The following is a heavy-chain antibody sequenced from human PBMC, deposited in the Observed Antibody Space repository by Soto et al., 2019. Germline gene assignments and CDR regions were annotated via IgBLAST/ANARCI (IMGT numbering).Heavy chain of an antibody. V-gene: IGHV3-48*01. J-gene: IGHJ4*02. CDR2: ISSSISTI. D-gene: IGHD1-26*01. CDR1: GFTFSSYS. CDR3: ARDIHSASYLPDY. Sequence: GGSLRLSCAASGFTFSSYSMNWVRQAPGKGLEWVSYISSSISTIYYADSVKGRFTISRDNAKNSLYLQMNSLRAEDTAVYYCARDIHSASYLPDYWGQGTLVTVSS.